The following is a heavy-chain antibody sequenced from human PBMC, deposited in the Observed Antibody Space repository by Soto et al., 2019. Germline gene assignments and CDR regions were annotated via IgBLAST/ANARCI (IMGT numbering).Heavy chain of an antibody. CDR1: GFSLSTSGVG. CDR3: AHSGSNYDYIWGSYRLDY. CDR2: IYCYDDK. Sequence: SGPTLVNATQPLTLTCTFSGFSLSTSGVGVGWIRQPPGKVLEWLALIYCYDDKRYSPSLKSRLTITKDTSENQVVLTMTNMDPVDTATYYCAHSGSNYDYIWGSYRLDYWGQGTLVTVSS. J-gene: IGHJ4*02. V-gene: IGHV2-5*01. D-gene: IGHD3-16*01.